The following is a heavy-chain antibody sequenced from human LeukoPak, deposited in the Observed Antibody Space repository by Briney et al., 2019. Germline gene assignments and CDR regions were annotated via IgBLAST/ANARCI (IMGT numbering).Heavy chain of an antibody. J-gene: IGHJ4*02. Sequence: SETLSLTCAVYGGSFSGYYWSWIRQPPGKGLEWIGEINHSGSTNYNPSLKSRVTISVDTSKNQFSLKLSSVTAADTAVYYCARHSPMVRGVIPRGFDYWGQGTLVTVSS. D-gene: IGHD3-10*01. V-gene: IGHV4-34*01. CDR2: INHSGST. CDR1: GGSFSGYY. CDR3: ARHSPMVRGVIPRGFDY.